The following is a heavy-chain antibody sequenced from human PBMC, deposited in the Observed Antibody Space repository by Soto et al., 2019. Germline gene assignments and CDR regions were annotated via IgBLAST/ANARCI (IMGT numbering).Heavy chain of an antibody. CDR3: ARPKTYYYDSDTYYLNGFDY. CDR2: IIPILGTI. J-gene: IGHJ4*02. D-gene: IGHD3-22*01. V-gene: IGHV1-69*13. CDR1: GGTFSNHA. Sequence: SVKVSCKASGGTFSNHAISWVRQAPGQGLEWMGVIIPILGTIKYAQKFQGRVRITADESTSTAYMDLSSLTFEDTAVYYCARPKTYYYDSDTYYLNGFDYWGQGTRVTV.